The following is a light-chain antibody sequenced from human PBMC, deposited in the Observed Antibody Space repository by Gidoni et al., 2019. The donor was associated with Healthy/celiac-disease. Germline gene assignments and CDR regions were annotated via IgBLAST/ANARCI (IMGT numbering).Light chain of an antibody. V-gene: IGKV3-20*01. CDR1: QTISNNY. J-gene: IGKJ4*01. CDR2: GAS. Sequence: ESVLTQSPGTLSLSPGERATLACRAGQTISNNYLAWYQQRPGQAPRLLIFGASSRATGIPDMFSGSGSGTDFTLTISTLEPEDFALYYCQHYTTSMLTFGGGTRVEIK. CDR3: QHYTTSMLT.